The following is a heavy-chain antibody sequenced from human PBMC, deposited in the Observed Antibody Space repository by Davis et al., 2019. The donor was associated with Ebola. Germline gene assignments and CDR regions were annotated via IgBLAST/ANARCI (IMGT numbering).Heavy chain of an antibody. V-gene: IGHV3-11*04. J-gene: IGHJ4*02. CDR2: ISSSGSTI. D-gene: IGHD6-13*01. Sequence: GESLKISCAASGFTFSGYYMSWIRQAPGKGLEWVSYISSSGSTIYYADSVKGRFTISRDNAKNSLYLQMNSLRAEDTAVYYCARTNKGSSLYWGQGTLVTVSS. CDR3: ARTNKGSSLY. CDR1: GFTFSGYY.